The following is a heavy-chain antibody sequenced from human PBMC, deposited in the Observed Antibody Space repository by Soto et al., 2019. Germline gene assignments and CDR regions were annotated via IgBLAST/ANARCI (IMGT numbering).Heavy chain of an antibody. CDR1: GFTFSSYA. CDR2: ISYDGSNK. D-gene: IGHD3-16*01. CDR3: ARERYGFDPGMITFGGVSMDV. V-gene: IGHV3-30-3*01. Sequence: GGSLRLSCAASGFTFSSYAMHWVRQAPGKGLEWVAVISYDGSNKYYADSVKGRFTISRDNSKNTLYLQMNSLRAEDTAVYYCARERYGFDPGMITFGGVSMDVWGQGTTVTVSS. J-gene: IGHJ6*02.